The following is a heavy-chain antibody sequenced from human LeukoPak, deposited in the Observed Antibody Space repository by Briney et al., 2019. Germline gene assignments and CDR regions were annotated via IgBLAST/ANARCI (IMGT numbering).Heavy chain of an antibody. CDR1: GFTFGNYA. D-gene: IGHD2-2*02. CDR3: AKASVAIPQYCNS. J-gene: IGHJ5*02. V-gene: IGHV3-23*01. Sequence: GGSLRLSCEASGFTFGNYAMNWVRQAPGKGLEWVSTIGGTGSSTYYADSAKGRFTISRGNSKDTLFLQLNSLTAADTAMYFCAKASVAIPQYCNSWGQGTLVTVSS. CDR2: IGGTGSST.